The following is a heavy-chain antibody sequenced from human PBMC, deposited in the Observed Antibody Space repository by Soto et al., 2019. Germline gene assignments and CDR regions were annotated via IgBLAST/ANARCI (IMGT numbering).Heavy chain of an antibody. Sequence: GASVKVSCKASGYTFASYAISCMRQAPGQGLEWMGWISAYNGNTNYAQKLQGRVTMTTDTSTSTAYMELRSLRSDDTAVYYCARDPQPPDYWGQGTLVTVSS. V-gene: IGHV1-18*01. CDR3: ARDPQPPDY. CDR2: ISAYNGNT. CDR1: GYTFASYA. J-gene: IGHJ4*02.